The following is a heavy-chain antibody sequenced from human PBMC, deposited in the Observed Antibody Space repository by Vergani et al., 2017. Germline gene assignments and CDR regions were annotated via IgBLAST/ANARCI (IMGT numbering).Heavy chain of an antibody. D-gene: IGHD1-7*01. Sequence: VQLVESGGGLVQPGGSLRLSCAASGFTFSSYGMHWVREAPGKGLEWVAVISHDGSKKHFADSVKGRFTISRDNSTNTLYLQMNSLRAEDTAVYYCAKALELYYYYYGMDVWGQGTTVTVSS. CDR2: ISHDGSKK. CDR1: GFTFSSYG. V-gene: IGHV3-30*18. CDR3: AKALELYYYYYGMDV. J-gene: IGHJ6*02.